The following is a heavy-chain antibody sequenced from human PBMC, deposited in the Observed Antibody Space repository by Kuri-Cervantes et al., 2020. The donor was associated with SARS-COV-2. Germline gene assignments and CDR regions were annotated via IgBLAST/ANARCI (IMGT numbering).Heavy chain of an antibody. CDR3: AKEKYYCGSGSYAFDI. CDR2: ISSSGSTI. V-gene: IGHV3-11*01. J-gene: IGHJ3*02. Sequence: LSLTCAASGFTFSDYYMSWIRQAPGKGLEWVSYISSSGSTIYYADSVKGRFTISRDNAKNSLYLQMNSLRAEDTAVYYCAKEKYYCGSGSYAFDIWGQGTTVTVSS. D-gene: IGHD3-10*01. CDR1: GFTFSDYY.